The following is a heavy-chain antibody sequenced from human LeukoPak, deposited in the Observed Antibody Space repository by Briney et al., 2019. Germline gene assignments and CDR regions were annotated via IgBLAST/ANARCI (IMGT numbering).Heavy chain of an antibody. Sequence: SETLSLTCTVSGGSISSSSYYWGWIRQPPGKGLEWIGSIYYSGSTYSNPSLKSRVTISVDTSKNQFSLKLSSVTAADTAVYYCARLDYGDPYYFDYWGQGTLVTASS. D-gene: IGHD4-17*01. V-gene: IGHV4-39*01. J-gene: IGHJ4*02. CDR1: GGSISSSSYY. CDR2: IYYSGST. CDR3: ARLDYGDPYYFDY.